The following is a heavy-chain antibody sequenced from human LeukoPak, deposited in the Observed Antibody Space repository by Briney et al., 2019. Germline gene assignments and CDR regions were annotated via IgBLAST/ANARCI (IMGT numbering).Heavy chain of an antibody. CDR3: ARPHHGSNWYFDL. CDR2: IYPGDSDT. V-gene: IGHV5-51*01. Sequence: LGESLKISCKGSGYSFTSYWIGWVRQMPGKGLEWMGIIYPGDSDTRYSPSFQGQVTISADKSISTAYLQWSSLKASDTAMYYCARPHHGSNWYFDLWGRGTLVTVSS. J-gene: IGHJ2*01. D-gene: IGHD5-24*01. CDR1: GYSFTSYW.